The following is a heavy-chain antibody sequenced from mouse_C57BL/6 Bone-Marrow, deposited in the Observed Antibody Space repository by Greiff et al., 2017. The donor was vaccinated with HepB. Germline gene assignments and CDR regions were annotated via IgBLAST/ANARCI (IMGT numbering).Heavy chain of an antibody. D-gene: IGHD1-1*01. CDR1: GYTFTSYW. J-gene: IGHJ2*01. CDR2: IHPNSGST. CDR3: ARENYGYYFDY. V-gene: IGHV1-64*01. Sequence: VKLVESGAELVKPGASVKLSCKASGYTFTSYWMHWVKQRPGQGLEWIGMIHPNSGSTNYNEKFKSKATLTVDKSSSTAYMQLSSLTSEDSAVYYCARENYGYYFDYWGQGTTLTVSS.